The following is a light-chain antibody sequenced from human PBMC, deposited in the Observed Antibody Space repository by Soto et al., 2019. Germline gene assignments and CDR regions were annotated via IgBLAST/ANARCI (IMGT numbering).Light chain of an antibody. V-gene: IGLV3-1*01. CDR3: ATWDDILNGPV. CDR2: QDS. J-gene: IGLJ3*02. CDR1: KLGDKY. Sequence: SYELTQPPSVSVSPGQTASITCSGDKLGDKYACWYQQKPGQSPVLVIYQDSKRPPGVPDRFSGSKSGTSASLAISGLQSEDEAEYYCATWDDILNGPVFGGGTQLTVL.